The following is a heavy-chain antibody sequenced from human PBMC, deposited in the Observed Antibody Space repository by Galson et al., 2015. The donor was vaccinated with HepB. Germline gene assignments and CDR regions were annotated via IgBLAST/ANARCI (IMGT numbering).Heavy chain of an antibody. D-gene: IGHD2-2*01. CDR2: VYIGGNT. CDR1: GASIRSYH. CDR3: ARDNSAPYQLLSYYGYYYYMDV. J-gene: IGHJ6*03. V-gene: IGHV4-4*07. Sequence: ETLSLTCSVSGASIRSYHWSWIRQPAGKGLEWIGRVYIGGNTNHNPSLKSRVTMSVDTSKNQFSLRLSSVNAADTAVYYCARDNSAPYQLLSYYGYYYYMDVWGKGTTVTVSS.